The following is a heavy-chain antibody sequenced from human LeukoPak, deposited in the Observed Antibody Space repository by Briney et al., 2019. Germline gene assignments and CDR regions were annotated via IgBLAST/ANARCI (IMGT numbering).Heavy chain of an antibody. D-gene: IGHD3-22*01. CDR3: ARGGSGYGDYYYFYGMDV. J-gene: IGHJ6*02. CDR2: ISSSSSTI. CDR1: GFTFSTYA. V-gene: IGHV3-48*02. Sequence: GGSLRLSCAGSGFTFSTYAMNWVRQAPGKGLEWVSYISSSSSTIYYAESVKGRFTISRDNAKNSLHLQMNSLRDEDTAVYYCARGGSGYGDYYYFYGMDVWGQGTTVTVSS.